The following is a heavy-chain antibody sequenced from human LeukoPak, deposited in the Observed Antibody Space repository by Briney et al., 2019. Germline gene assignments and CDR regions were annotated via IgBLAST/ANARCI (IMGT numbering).Heavy chain of an antibody. J-gene: IGHJ4*02. D-gene: IGHD3-22*01. CDR3: ARAYDSLDY. CDR2: IYYSGST. Sequence: SETLSLTCTVFGGSLSSSCYYWGWIRQPPGKGLEGIGSIYYSGSTYYNPSLKSRVTISVDTSKNQFSLKLSSVTAADTAVYYCARAYDSLDYWGQGTLVTVSS. CDR1: GGSLSSSCYY. V-gene: IGHV4-39*07.